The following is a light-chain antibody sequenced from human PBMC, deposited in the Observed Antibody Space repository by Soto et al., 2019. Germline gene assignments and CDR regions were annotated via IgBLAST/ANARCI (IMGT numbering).Light chain of an antibody. Sequence: DIQMTQSPSSLSVSVGNSVTVTCRASQIVDTSLNWYQQKPGKAPQLLIYAASSLQSGVPSRLSGSGSATSFTLTIHNLPPEEFATYYCQQTHSLPPTFGQGTRV. CDR1: QIVDTS. CDR3: QQTHSLPPT. J-gene: IGKJ2*01. V-gene: IGKV1-39*01. CDR2: AAS.